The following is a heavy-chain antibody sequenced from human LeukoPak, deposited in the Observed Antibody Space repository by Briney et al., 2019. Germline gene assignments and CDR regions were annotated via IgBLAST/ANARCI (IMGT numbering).Heavy chain of an antibody. CDR1: GGSFSGYY. D-gene: IGHD3-16*01. V-gene: IGHV4-34*01. Sequence: SETLSLTCAVHGGSFSGYYWSWIRQPPGKGLEWIGEINHSGSTNYNPSLKSRVTISVDTSKNQFSLKLSSVTAADTAVYYCARHALRRDGGGLDYFDYWGQGTLVTVSS. CDR3: ARHALRRDGGGLDYFDY. J-gene: IGHJ4*02. CDR2: INHSGST.